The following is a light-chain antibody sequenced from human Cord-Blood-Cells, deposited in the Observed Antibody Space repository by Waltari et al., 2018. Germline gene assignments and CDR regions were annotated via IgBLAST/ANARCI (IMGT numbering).Light chain of an antibody. CDR3: QQYNSYPYT. J-gene: IGKJ2*01. V-gene: IGKV1-5*01. CDR2: DAS. CDR1: QSISSW. Sequence: DIQMTPSPSTLSAPVGDRATITCRASQSISSWLAWYQQKPGKAPKLLIYDASSLESGVPSRFSGSGSGTEFTLTISSLQPDDFATYYCQQYNSYPYTFGQGTKLEIK.